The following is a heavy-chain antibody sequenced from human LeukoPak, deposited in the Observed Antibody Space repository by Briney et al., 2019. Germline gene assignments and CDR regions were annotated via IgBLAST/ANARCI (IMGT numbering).Heavy chain of an antibody. CDR3: ARDRGYSTFDY. V-gene: IGHV3-7*01. CDR1: GFTISSYW. Sequence: GGSLRLSCAASGFTISSYWMSWVRQAPGKGLEWVANIKEDGSEKNYVDSVKGRFTISRENAKNSLYLQMNSLRAEDTAVYYCARDRGYSTFDYWGQGTLVTVSS. D-gene: IGHD4-23*01. CDR2: IKEDGSEK. J-gene: IGHJ4*02.